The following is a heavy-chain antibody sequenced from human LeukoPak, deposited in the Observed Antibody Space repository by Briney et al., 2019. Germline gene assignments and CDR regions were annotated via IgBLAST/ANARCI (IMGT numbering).Heavy chain of an antibody. Sequence: SETLSLTCAVYGGSFSGYYWSWIRQPPGTGLEWIGEINHSGSTNCNPSLKSRVAISVDASKNPFSLQLSSVTAADTAVYYCARGRGAVTYCDYWGQGALVTVSS. CDR1: GGSFSGYY. CDR3: ARGRGAVTYCDY. V-gene: IGHV4-34*01. D-gene: IGHD3-10*01. CDR2: INHSGST. J-gene: IGHJ4*02.